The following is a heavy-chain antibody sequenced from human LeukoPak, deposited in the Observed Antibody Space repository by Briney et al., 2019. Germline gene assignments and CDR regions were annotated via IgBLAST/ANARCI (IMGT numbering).Heavy chain of an antibody. J-gene: IGHJ4*02. CDR2: ISGSGGST. Sequence: HPGGSLRLSCAAPGFTFSSYAMSWVRQAPGKGLEWVSAISGSGGSTYYADSVKGRFTISRDNSKNTLYLQMNSLRAEDTAVYYCAKDPDYSSGGANWGQGTLVTVSS. D-gene: IGHD6-25*01. CDR1: GFTFSSYA. CDR3: AKDPDYSSGGAN. V-gene: IGHV3-23*01.